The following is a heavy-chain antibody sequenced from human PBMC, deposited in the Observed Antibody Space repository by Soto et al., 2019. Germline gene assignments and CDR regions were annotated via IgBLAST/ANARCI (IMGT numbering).Heavy chain of an antibody. D-gene: IGHD1-26*01. V-gene: IGHV3-9*01. CDR3: AMSYSNDLYYHFES. CDR2: INWNSDTI. Sequence: EVQLVESGGGSVQPGGSLRLSCVASGFRFDDYAMHWVRQRPGKGLEWVSGINWNSDTIGYDDSVKGRFIVSRDNAEGCLLLQMRSLRAEDTAIYFCAMSYSNDLYYHFESWGQGTPVTVSS. J-gene: IGHJ4*02. CDR1: GFRFDDYA.